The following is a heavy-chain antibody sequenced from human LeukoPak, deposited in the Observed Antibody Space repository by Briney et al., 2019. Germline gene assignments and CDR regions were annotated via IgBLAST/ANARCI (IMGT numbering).Heavy chain of an antibody. CDR2: INPNSGGT. CDR3: ARERGFCSSTNCYTSDAFDI. V-gene: IGHV1-2*02. Sequence: ASVKVSCKTSGYTFTGYFIHWVRQAPAQGLEWMGWINPNSGGTKHAQTFQGRVTMTGDTSINTAYMELNRLGSDDTAIYYCARERGFCSSTNCYTSDAFDIWGQGTMVTVSS. J-gene: IGHJ3*02. CDR1: GYTFTGYF. D-gene: IGHD2-2*02.